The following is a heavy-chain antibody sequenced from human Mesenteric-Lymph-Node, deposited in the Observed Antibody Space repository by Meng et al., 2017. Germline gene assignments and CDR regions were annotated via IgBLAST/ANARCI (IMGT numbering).Heavy chain of an antibody. CDR3: ARDLGFGHYYGSGSSN. D-gene: IGHD3-10*01. J-gene: IGHJ4*02. CDR1: GFTVSSNY. Sequence: LKISCAASGFTVSSNYMTWVRQAPGKGLEWVSLIDSDGSTYYADSVKGRFTISRDNSKNTLYLQMNSLRDEDTAMYYCARDLGFGHYYGSGSSNWGQGTRVTGSS. CDR2: IDSDGST. V-gene: IGHV3-66*02.